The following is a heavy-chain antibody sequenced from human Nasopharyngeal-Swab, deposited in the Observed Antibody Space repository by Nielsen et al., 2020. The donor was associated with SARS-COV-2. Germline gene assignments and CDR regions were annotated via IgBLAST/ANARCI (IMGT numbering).Heavy chain of an antibody. D-gene: IGHD6-19*01. Sequence: ASVKVSCKVSGYTLTELSMHWVRQAPGKGLEWMGGFDPEDGETIYAQKFQGRVTMTEDTSTDTAYMELSSLRSADTAVYYCATGVAVAGRTHFVDYWGQGTLVTVSS. J-gene: IGHJ4*02. CDR1: GYTLTELS. CDR2: FDPEDGET. CDR3: ATGVAVAGRTHFVDY. V-gene: IGHV1-24*01.